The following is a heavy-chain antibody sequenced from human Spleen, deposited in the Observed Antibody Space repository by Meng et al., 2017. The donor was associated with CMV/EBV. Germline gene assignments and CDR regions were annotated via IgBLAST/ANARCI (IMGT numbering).Heavy chain of an antibody. Sequence: GGSLRLSCAASGFTVSSNYMSWVHQAPGKGLVWVSRINSAGTTTNYTDSVKGRFTSSRDNAKNTLCLQMISLRAEDTDVYYCAREAYYYTMNVWGQGTTVTVSS. CDR1: GFTVSSNY. CDR3: AREAYYYTMNV. J-gene: IGHJ6*02. CDR2: INSAGTTT. V-gene: IGHV3-74*01.